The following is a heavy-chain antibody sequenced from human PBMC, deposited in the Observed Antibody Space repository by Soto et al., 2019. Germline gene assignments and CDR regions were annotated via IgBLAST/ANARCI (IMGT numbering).Heavy chain of an antibody. D-gene: IGHD2-2*01. CDR2: ISAYNGNT. CDR3: ARDQIVLVPAATHNWFDP. V-gene: IGHV1-18*01. CDR1: GYTFTSYG. Sequence: ASVKVSCKASGYTFTSYGISWVRQAPGQGLEWMGWISAYNGNTNYAQKLQGRVTMTTDTSTSTAYMELRSLRSDDTAVYYCARDQIVLVPAATHNWFDPWGQGTLVTVSS. J-gene: IGHJ5*02.